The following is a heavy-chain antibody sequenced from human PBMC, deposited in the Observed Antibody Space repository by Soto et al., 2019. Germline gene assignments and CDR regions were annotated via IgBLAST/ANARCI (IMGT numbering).Heavy chain of an antibody. CDR3: AKGQGGSGSLTPRVDC. J-gene: IGHJ4*02. V-gene: IGHV3-23*01. D-gene: IGHD3-10*01. CDR1: GFTFNNYA. CDR2: ISGGGDTT. Sequence: EVQLLESGGGLVQPGGSLRLSCAASGFTFNNYAMTWVRQAPGKGLEWVSAISGGGDTTSYADSVKGRFTVSRDGSKITLYLQMSSLRAEDTALYYCAKGQGGSGSLTPRVDCCGQGTLVNVSS.